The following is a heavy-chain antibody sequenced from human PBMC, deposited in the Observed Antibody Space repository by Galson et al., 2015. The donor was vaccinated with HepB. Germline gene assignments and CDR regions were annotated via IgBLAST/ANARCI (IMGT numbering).Heavy chain of an antibody. V-gene: IGHV2-5*02. J-gene: IGHJ3*02. CDR2: IYWDDDK. CDR3: SRTYCGGDCHSYNVVRRAFDM. Sequence: PALVKPTQTLTLTCTFSGFSLSTSGVGVGWIRQPPGKALEWLGIIYWDDDKRFSPSLKSRLAITKDTSKNQVVLTLTNMDPVDTATYYCSRTYCGGDCHSYNVVRRAFDMWGQGTMVTVSS. D-gene: IGHD2-21*02. CDR1: GFSLSTSGVG.